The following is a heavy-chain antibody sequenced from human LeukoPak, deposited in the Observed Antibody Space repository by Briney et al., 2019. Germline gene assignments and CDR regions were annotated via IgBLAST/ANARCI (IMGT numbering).Heavy chain of an antibody. D-gene: IGHD3-22*01. Sequence: GRSLRLSCAASGFTVSSHYMSWVRQAPGKGLEWVSVIYSGGSTYYADSVKGRFTISRDNSKNTLYLQMNSLRAEDTAVYYCAREGSHYYDSSGYLINPFDYWGQGTLVTVSS. V-gene: IGHV3-53*01. J-gene: IGHJ4*02. CDR3: AREGSHYYDSSGYLINPFDY. CDR2: IYSGGST. CDR1: GFTVSSHY.